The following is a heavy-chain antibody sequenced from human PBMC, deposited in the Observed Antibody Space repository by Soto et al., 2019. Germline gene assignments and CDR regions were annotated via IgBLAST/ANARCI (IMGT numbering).Heavy chain of an antibody. CDR2: INHSGST. CDR1: GGSFSGYY. Sequence: SETLSLTCAVYGGSFSGYYWSWIRQPPGKGLEWIGEINHSGSTNYNPSLKSRVTISVDTSKNQFSLKLSSVTAADTAVYYCARGGLLRYFDWLPWGQGTTVTVSS. D-gene: IGHD3-9*01. V-gene: IGHV4-34*01. J-gene: IGHJ6*02. CDR3: ARGGLLRYFDWLP.